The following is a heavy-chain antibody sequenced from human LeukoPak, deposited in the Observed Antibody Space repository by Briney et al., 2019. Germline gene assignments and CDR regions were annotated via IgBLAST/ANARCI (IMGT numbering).Heavy chain of an antibody. CDR3: ARGLLFDP. J-gene: IGHJ5*02. V-gene: IGHV4-34*01. Sequence: SETLSLTCAVYGGSFSGYYWSWIRQPPGKGLEWIGEINHSGSTNYNPSLKSRVTISVDTSKNQFSLKLSSGTAADTAVYYWARGLLFDPWGQGTLVTVSS. CDR1: GGSFSGYY. CDR2: INHSGST.